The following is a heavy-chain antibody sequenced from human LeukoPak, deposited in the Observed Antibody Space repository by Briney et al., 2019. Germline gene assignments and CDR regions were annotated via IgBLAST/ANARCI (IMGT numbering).Heavy chain of an antibody. CDR3: AKDPTDFDSSGQTYFDY. CDR1: GFTFSTYA. CDR2: ITGSGGTT. Sequence: GGSLRLSCAASGFTFSTYAMTWVRQAPGKGLEWVSGITGSGGTTHYADSVRGRFTISRDNSKNTLHLQMNSLRAEDTAVYYCAKDPTDFDSSGQTYFDYSGQGTLVTVSS. J-gene: IGHJ4*02. D-gene: IGHD3-22*01. V-gene: IGHV3-23*01.